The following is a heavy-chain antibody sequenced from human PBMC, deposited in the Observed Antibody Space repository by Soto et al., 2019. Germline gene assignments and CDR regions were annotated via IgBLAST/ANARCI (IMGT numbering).Heavy chain of an antibody. V-gene: IGHV1-2*02. D-gene: IGHD3-10*01. CDR1: GATFSGNF. Sequence: QVQLVQSGAEVREPGASVKVSCKPSGATFSGNFFHWVRQAPGQGLEWMGWINPDNGDTNYAQKFQDRVTMTRDTSICTAYMDLSRLRSDDTAVYFCTRVRFWANFQNWGHGTLVTISS. CDR3: TRVRFWANFQN. J-gene: IGHJ1*01. CDR2: INPDNGDT.